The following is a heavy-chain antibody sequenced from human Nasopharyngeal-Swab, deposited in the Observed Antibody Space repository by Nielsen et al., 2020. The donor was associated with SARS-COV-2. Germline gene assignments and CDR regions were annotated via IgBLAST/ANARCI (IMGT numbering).Heavy chain of an antibody. CDR1: GFTFSIYV. Sequence: GESLKISCAASGFTFSIYVMHWVRQAPGKGLEWVAVMSYVGNNYYYADSVKGRFTISRDNSKNTLYLQMNSLRPEDTAVYYCAKDQDDYVWGSYRPNFDAWGQGTLVTVS. J-gene: IGHJ4*02. D-gene: IGHD3-16*02. CDR2: MSYVGNNY. CDR3: AKDQDDYVWGSYRPNFDA. V-gene: IGHV3-30*18.